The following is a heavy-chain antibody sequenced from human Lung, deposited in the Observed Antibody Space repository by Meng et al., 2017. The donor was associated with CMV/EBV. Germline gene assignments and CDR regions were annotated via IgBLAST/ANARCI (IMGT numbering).Heavy chain of an antibody. CDR1: GFPFTNAW. CDR2: IKSKTDGGTT. Sequence: GESLKISCAASGFPFTNAWMSWVRQAPGKGLEWVARIKSKTDGGTTDYAAPVKGRFAISRDDSKNTLYLQMNSLKTEDTALYYCTKDMHWGQGTLVTVSS. V-gene: IGHV3-15*01. CDR3: TKDMH. J-gene: IGHJ4*02.